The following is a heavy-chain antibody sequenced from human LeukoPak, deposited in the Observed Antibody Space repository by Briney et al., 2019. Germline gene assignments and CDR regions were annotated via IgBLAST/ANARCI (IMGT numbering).Heavy chain of an antibody. CDR3: ATESAWSLGN. V-gene: IGHV3-23*01. D-gene: IGHD3-16*01. CDR2: ISGSDGST. J-gene: IGHJ4*02. Sequence: GGSLRLSCAASGFTSGIYAVSWVRQAPGKGLEWVSAISGSDGSTYYADSVKGRFTISRDNSKNTLYLQMNSLRAEDTAVYYCATESAWSLGNWGQGTLVTVSS. CDR1: GFTSGIYA.